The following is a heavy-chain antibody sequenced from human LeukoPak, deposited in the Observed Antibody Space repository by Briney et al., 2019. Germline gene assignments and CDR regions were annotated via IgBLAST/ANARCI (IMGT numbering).Heavy chain of an antibody. D-gene: IGHD1-26*01. CDR3: ARIKWERAFDI. V-gene: IGHV4-59*01. CDR2: IYYSGST. CDR1: GGSISSYY. Sequence: KPSETLSLTCTVSGGSISSYYWSWIRQPPGKGLEWIGYIYYSGSTNYNPSLKSRVTIPVDTSKNQFSLKLSSVTAADTAVYYCARIKWERAFDIWGQGTMVTVSS. J-gene: IGHJ3*02.